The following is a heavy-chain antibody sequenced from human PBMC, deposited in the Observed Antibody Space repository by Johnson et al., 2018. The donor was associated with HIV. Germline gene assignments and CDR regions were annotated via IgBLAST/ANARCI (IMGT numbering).Heavy chain of an antibody. CDR3: ASRTPRFDAFDM. CDR1: GFTFSSYP. D-gene: IGHD1-14*01. CDR2: TRNKANSYTT. J-gene: IGHJ3*02. Sequence: VQLVESGGGVVQPGRSLRLYCAASGFTFSSYPMHWVRQAPGKGLEWVGRTRNKANSYTTEYAPPVKGRFTISRDDSTTALYLQINSLRPDDTALYYCASRTPRFDAFDMWGQGTMVTVSS. V-gene: IGHV3-72*01.